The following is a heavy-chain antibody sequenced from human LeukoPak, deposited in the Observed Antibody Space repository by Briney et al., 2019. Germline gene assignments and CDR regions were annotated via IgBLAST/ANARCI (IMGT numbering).Heavy chain of an antibody. CDR3: ARLRDDSSGYYPHYFDY. J-gene: IGHJ4*02. D-gene: IGHD3-22*01. CDR2: ISSSGSAI. V-gene: IGHV3-11*04. CDR1: GFTFSDYH. Sequence: GGSLRLSCAASGFTFSDYHMSWIRQAPGKGLEWGSYISSSGSAIYYADSVKGRFTISRDNAKNSLYLQMNSLRAEDTAVYYCARLRDDSSGYYPHYFDYWGQGTLVTVSS.